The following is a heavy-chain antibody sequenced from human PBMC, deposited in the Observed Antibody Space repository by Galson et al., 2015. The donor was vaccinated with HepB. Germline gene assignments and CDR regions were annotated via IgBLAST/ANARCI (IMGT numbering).Heavy chain of an antibody. Sequence: QSGAEVKKPRESLRISCKGSGYSFTSYWISWVRQMPGKGLEWMGRIDPSDSYTNYSPSFQGHVTISADKSISTAYLQWSSLKASDTAMYYCARLWYSSSWGDWDYYYGMDVWGQGTTVTVSS. J-gene: IGHJ6*02. CDR2: IDPSDSYT. CDR3: ARLWYSSSWGDWDYYYGMDV. V-gene: IGHV5-10-1*01. CDR1: GYSFTSYW. D-gene: IGHD6-13*01.